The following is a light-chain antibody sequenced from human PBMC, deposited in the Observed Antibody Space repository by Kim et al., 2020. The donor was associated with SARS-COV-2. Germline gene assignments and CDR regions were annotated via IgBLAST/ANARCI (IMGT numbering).Light chain of an antibody. Sequence: SYELTQPPSVSVAPGRTASITCGGDNIGSKSVQWYQQKPGQAPALVIYYDDDRPSGIPERFSGSNSGNTATLTISRVEDGDEADYYCQVWDSSSDHRVFGGGTQLTVL. CDR3: QVWDSSSDHRV. V-gene: IGLV3-21*04. CDR1: NIGSKS. J-gene: IGLJ3*02. CDR2: YDD.